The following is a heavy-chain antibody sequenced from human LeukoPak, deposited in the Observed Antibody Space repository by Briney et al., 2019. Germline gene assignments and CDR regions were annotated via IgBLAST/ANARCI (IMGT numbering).Heavy chain of an antibody. Sequence: GGSLRLSCAASGFTFSSYAMSWVRQAPGKGLEWASAISGSGGSTYYADSVKGRFTISRDNSKNTLYLQMNSLRAEDTAVYYCAKRGNFDSSGYYGYYFDYWGQGTLVTVSS. CDR1: GFTFSSYA. CDR3: AKRGNFDSSGYYGYYFDY. V-gene: IGHV3-23*01. CDR2: ISGSGGST. D-gene: IGHD3-22*01. J-gene: IGHJ4*02.